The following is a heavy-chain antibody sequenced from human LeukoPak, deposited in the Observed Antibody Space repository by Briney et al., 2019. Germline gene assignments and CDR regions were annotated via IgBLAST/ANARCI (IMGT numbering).Heavy chain of an antibody. CDR1: GYSFTSYW. V-gene: IGHV5-51*01. J-gene: IGHJ4*02. D-gene: IGHD4-11*01. CDR2: IFPGDSDT. CDR3: ARLASGLQYYFDY. Sequence: GESLKISCQGSGYSFTSYWIGWVRQMPGKGLEWMGIIFPGDSDTRYSPSFQGQVTISADKCISTADLQWSSLKASDTAMYYCARLASGLQYYFDYWGQGTLVTVSS.